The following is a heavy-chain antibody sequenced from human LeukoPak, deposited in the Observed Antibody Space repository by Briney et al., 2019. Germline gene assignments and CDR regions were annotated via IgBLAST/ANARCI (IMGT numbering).Heavy chain of an antibody. CDR2: IKQDGSEK. J-gene: IGHJ5*02. D-gene: IGHD2-2*01. CDR3: ARVPAAIVNWFDP. Sequence: PGGSLRLSCAASGFTFSSYGMHWVRQAPGKGLEWVANIKQDGSEKYYVDSVKGRFTISRDNAKNSLYLQMNSLRAEDTAVYYCARVPAAIVNWFDPWGQGTLVTVSS. CDR1: GFTFSSYG. V-gene: IGHV3-7*01.